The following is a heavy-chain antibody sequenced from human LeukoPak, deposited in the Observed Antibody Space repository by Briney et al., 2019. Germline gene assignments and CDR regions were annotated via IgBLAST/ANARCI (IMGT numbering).Heavy chain of an antibody. CDR2: IYYSGST. Sequence: SETLSLICTVSGGSISSYYWSWIRQPPGKGLEWIGYIYYSGSTNYNPSLKSRVTISVDTSKNQFSLKLSSVTAADTAVYYCAGLPFRKYYDILTGYYRKIRFDPWGQGTLVTVSS. J-gene: IGHJ5*02. CDR3: AGLPFRKYYDILTGYYRKIRFDP. V-gene: IGHV4-59*01. CDR1: GGSISSYY. D-gene: IGHD3-9*01.